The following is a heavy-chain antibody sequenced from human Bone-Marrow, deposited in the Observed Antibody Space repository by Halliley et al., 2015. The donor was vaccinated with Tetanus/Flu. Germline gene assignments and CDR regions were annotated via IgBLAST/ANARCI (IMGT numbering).Heavy chain of an antibody. CDR2: LYHSGTI. J-gene: IGHJ4*02. V-gene: IGHV4-38-2*01. CDR1: GYSFSSGYY. CDR3: AIGPAEDEMATIHFDY. D-gene: IGHD5-12*01. Sequence: TLSLTCAVSGYSFSSGYYWGWIRQPPGKGLEWIGSLYHSGTIYYNPSLQSRVTISVDTPKNHFPQKLSSVTAADTAVYYCAIGPAEDEMATIHFDYWGQGTLVTVSS.